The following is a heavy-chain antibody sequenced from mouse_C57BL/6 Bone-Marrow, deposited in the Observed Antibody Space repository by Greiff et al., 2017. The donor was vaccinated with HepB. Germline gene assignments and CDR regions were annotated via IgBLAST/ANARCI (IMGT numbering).Heavy chain of an antibody. CDR1: GYTFTSYG. CDR2: IYPRSGNT. CDR3: ARSGDYDNAY. J-gene: IGHJ3*01. V-gene: IGHV1-81*01. Sequence: QVQLQQSGAELARPGASVKLSCTASGYTFTSYGISWVKQRTGQGLEWIGEIYPRSGNTYYNEKFKGKATLTADKSSSTAYMQLRSLTSEDSAVYFCARSGDYDNAYWGQGTLVTVSA. D-gene: IGHD2-4*01.